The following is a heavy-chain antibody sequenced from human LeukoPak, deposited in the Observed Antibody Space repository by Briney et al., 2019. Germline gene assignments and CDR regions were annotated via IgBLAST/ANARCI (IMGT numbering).Heavy chain of an antibody. V-gene: IGHV3-23*01. J-gene: IGHJ4*02. D-gene: IGHD6-19*01. Sequence: GSLRLSCAASGFTFNSEAMTWVRQGPGKGLEWVSSISDSGGTTYYADSVKGRFTISRDNTKNTVYLQMNSLRAEDTALYYCAKGLGFLPQFDYWGQGTLVAVSS. CDR1: GFTFNSEA. CDR2: ISDSGGTT. CDR3: AKGLGFLPQFDY.